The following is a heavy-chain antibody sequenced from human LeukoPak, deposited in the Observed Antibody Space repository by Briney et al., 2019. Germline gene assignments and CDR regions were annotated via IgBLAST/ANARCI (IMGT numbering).Heavy chain of an antibody. Sequence: PGGSLRLSCAASGFTFSSYSMNWVRQAPGKGLEWVSSISSSSSYIYYADSVKGRFTISRDNAKNSLYLQMNSLRAEDTAIYYCARAVTSIEKSAFDIWGQGTMVTVSS. CDR3: ARAVTSIEKSAFDI. J-gene: IGHJ3*02. CDR1: GFTFSSYS. CDR2: ISSSSSYI. V-gene: IGHV3-21*01. D-gene: IGHD5-24*01.